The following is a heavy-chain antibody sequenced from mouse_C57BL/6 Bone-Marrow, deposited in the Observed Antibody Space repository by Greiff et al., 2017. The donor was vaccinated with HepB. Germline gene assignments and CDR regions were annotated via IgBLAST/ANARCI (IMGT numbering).Heavy chain of an antibody. D-gene: IGHD1-1*01. J-gene: IGHJ3*01. CDR2: INPNNGGT. V-gene: IGHV1-22*01. CDR3: ARSYGSRSWFGY. CDR1: GYTFTDYN. Sequence: EVQLQQSGPELVKPGASVKMSCTASGYTFTDYNMHWVKQSHGKSLEWIGYINPNNGGTSYNQKFKGKATLTVNKSYSTAYMELRSLTSEDSAVYYCARSYGSRSWFGYWGQGTLFTVSA.